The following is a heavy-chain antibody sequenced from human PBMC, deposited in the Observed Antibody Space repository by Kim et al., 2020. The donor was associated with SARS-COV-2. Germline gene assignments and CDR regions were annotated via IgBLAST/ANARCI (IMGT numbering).Heavy chain of an antibody. Sequence: SYDPKFQGRVTVTRDPSTTTVYMELTSLTSDDTAVYYCARRGNYGGGYYAYWGQGTLVTVSS. D-gene: IGHD3-22*01. CDR3: ARRGNYGGGYYAY. J-gene: IGHJ4*02. V-gene: IGHV1-46*01.